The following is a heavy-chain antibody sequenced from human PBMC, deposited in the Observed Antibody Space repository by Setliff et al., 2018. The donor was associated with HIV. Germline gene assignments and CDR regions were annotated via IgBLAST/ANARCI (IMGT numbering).Heavy chain of an antibody. CDR3: ARDGMVRGVRRKLDY. Sequence: ASVKVSCKTSGYTFAGYHMHWVRQAPGQGLEWMGWISGYNANTNYAQHVQGRVTMTTDTSTSTAYMELRSLRSDDTAVYYCARDGMVRGVRRKLDYWGRGTLVTVSS. V-gene: IGHV1-18*04. CDR1: GYTFAGYH. J-gene: IGHJ4*02. CDR2: ISGYNANT. D-gene: IGHD3-10*01.